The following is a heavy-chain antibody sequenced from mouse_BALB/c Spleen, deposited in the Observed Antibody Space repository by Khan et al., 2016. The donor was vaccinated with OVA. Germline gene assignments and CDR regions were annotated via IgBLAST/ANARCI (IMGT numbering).Heavy chain of an antibody. J-gene: IGHJ3*01. CDR2: IDTDDGNI. V-gene: IGHV14-1*02. CDR3: ARSEDLAWFAY. Sequence: VQLQQSGAELVRPGASVKMSCKASGFTFTDYYLHWVKQSPEQGLEWIGWIDTDDGNITYDPKFQGKARITSDTSSSTAYLQLSSLTSEDTAIYYCARSEDLAWFAYWGQGTLVTVSA. CDR1: GFTFTDYY.